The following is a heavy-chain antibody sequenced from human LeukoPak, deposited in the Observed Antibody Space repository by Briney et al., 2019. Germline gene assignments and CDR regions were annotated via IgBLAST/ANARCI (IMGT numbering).Heavy chain of an antibody. Sequence: ASVKVSCKASGYTFTDYYIHWVRQAPGEGLEWMGWINPKSGDTNYAQKFQGRVTMTRDASITTAYMELSRLRSDDTAVYYCARVNTAMVTHYYMDVWGKGTTVTVSS. V-gene: IGHV1-2*02. CDR3: ARVNTAMVTHYYMDV. J-gene: IGHJ6*03. CDR2: INPKSGDT. D-gene: IGHD5-18*01. CDR1: GYTFTDYY.